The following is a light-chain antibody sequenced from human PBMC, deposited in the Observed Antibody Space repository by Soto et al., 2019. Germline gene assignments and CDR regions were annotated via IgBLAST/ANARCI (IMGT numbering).Light chain of an antibody. V-gene: IGLV2-14*01. J-gene: IGLJ2*01. CDR2: DVS. CDR1: SSDVGAYDS. CDR3: SSYTTSSTLE. Sequence: QSALTQPASVSGSPGQSIAISCTGTSSDVGAYDSVSWYQQHPGKAPKVMIYDVSHRPSGVSNRFSGSKYGNTASLTISGLQAEDEADYYCSSYTTSSTLEFGGGTKLTVL.